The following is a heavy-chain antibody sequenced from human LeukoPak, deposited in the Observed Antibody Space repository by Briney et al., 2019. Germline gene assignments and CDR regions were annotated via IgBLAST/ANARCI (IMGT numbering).Heavy chain of an antibody. CDR3: ATGEPEETGTRPDAFDI. V-gene: IGHV1-2*02. J-gene: IGHJ3*02. D-gene: IGHD6-13*01. CDR2: INPNSGDT. CDR1: GYTFTGYY. Sequence: GASVKVSCKASGYTFTGYYMHWVRQAPGQGLEWMGWINPNSGDTKYAQKFQGRVTMTRDTSISTAYMELTRLRSDDSAVYYCATGEPEETGTRPDAFDIWGQGTMVTVSS.